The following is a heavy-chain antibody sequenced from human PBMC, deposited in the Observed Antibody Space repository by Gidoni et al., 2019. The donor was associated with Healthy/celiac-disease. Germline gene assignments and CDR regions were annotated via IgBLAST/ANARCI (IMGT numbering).Heavy chain of an antibody. CDR3: ARDPIGYSGAFDI. CDR2: ISYDGSNK. CDR1: GFTFSSYA. Sequence: QVQLVESGGGVVQPGRSLRLSCAASGFTFSSYAMHWVRQDPGKGLEWVAVISYDGSNKYYADSVKGRFTISRDNSKNTLYLQMNSLRAEDTAVYYCARDPIGYSGAFDIWGQGTMVTVSS. V-gene: IGHV3-30-3*01. J-gene: IGHJ3*02. D-gene: IGHD2-15*01.